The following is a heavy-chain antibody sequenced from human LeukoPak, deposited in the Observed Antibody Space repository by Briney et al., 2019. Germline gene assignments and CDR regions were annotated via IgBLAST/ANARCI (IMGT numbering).Heavy chain of an antibody. CDR1: GFTFSSYW. CDR3: ARGGYCSGGSCYFPFDY. Sequence: GGSLRFYCAASGFTFSSYWMHWVRQAPGKGLVWVSRINSDGSSTSYADSVKGRFTISRDNAKNTLYLQMNSRRAEDTAVYYCARGGYCSGGSCYFPFDYWGQGTLVTVSS. V-gene: IGHV3-74*01. J-gene: IGHJ4*02. D-gene: IGHD2-15*01. CDR2: INSDGSST.